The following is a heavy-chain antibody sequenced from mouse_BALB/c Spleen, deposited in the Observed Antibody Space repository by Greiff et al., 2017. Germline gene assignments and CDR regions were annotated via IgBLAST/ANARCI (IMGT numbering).Heavy chain of an antibody. D-gene: IGHD2-1*01. V-gene: IGHV5-2*03. CDR1: EYEFPSHD. Sequence: EVKLVESGGGLVQPGESLKLSCESNEYEFPSHDMSWVRKTPEKRLELVAAINSDGGSTYYPDTMERRFIISRDNTKKTLYLQMSSLRSEDTAMYYCARGRGNYYAMDYWGQGTSVTVSS. CDR3: ARGRGNYYAMDY. J-gene: IGHJ4*01. CDR2: INSDGGST.